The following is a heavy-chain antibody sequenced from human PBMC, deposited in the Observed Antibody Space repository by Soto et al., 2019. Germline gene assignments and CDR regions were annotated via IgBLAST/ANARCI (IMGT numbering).Heavy chain of an antibody. CDR1: GFTFSTYA. D-gene: IGHD1-26*01. CDR3: VKDDGRNIPVSFEH. J-gene: IGHJ4*02. V-gene: IGHV3-23*01. Sequence: GGSLRLSCAASGFTFSTYAMNWVHQAPGKGLEWVSAIRGSAYSTYYADSVKGRFSISRDNSKNTLYLEMNSLRVEDTAIYYCVKDDGRNIPVSFEHWGQGALVTVSS. CDR2: IRGSAYST.